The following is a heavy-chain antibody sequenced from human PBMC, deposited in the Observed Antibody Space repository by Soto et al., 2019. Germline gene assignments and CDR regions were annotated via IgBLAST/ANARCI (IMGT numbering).Heavy chain of an antibody. D-gene: IGHD2-8*01. Sequence: ASVKVSCKASGYSFTGHYIHWVRQAPGQGLEWMGWFNPHSGATNYAASFQGRVTMTRDTSISTAYMELSRLRSDDTAVYYCARGLGYCSNGVCYDAFDAWGQGTMVTVSS. CDR1: GYSFTGHY. J-gene: IGHJ3*01. V-gene: IGHV1-2*02. CDR2: FNPHSGAT. CDR3: ARGLGYCSNGVCYDAFDA.